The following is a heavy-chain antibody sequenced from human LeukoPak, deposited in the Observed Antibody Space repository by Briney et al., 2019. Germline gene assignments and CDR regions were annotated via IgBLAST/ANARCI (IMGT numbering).Heavy chain of an antibody. D-gene: IGHD6-19*01. Sequence: GGSLRLSCAASGFTFNTYTMNWVRQAPGEGLEWVSAITGRGDGTYYGDLVKGRFTISRDNSKNTLYLQMNSLRAEDAAAYYCAKGTERYREVSSFDFWGQGTLVTVSS. J-gene: IGHJ4*02. V-gene: IGHV3-23*01. CDR2: ITGRGDGT. CDR3: AKGTERYREVSSFDF. CDR1: GFTFNTYT.